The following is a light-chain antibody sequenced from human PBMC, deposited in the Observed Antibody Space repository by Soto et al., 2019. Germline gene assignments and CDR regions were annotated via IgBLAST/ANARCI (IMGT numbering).Light chain of an antibody. CDR3: QQSYNSPRT. V-gene: IGKV1-39*01. CDR1: QYINNF. CDR2: AAS. J-gene: IGKJ1*01. Sequence: DIQMTQSPSSLSASVGDRVTITCRASQYINNFLNWYQQKPGKAPKLLIDAASSLKSGVPSRFSGTASVTAFTLTISSLQPEDFATYYCQQSYNSPRTFGQGTTVEI.